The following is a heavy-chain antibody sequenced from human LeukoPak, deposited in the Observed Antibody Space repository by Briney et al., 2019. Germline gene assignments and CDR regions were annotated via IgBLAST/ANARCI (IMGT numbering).Heavy chain of an antibody. CDR3: ARDTYGDLDY. J-gene: IGHJ4*02. Sequence: SQTLSLTCTVSGGSISSGDYYWSWIRQPPGKGLEWIGYIYHSGGTYYNPSLKSRVTISVDRSKNQFSLKLSSVTAADTAVYYCARDTYGDLDYWGQGTLVTVSS. CDR1: GGSISSGDYY. CDR2: IYHSGGT. V-gene: IGHV4-30-2*01. D-gene: IGHD4-17*01.